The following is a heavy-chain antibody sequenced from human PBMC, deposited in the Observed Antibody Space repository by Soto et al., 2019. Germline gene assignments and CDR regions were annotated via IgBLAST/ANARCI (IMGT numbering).Heavy chain of an antibody. V-gene: IGHV3-21*01. CDR1: GFTFSSYS. CDR3: ARDLYSSSARYFDY. Sequence: EVQLVESGGGLVKPGGSLSLSCAASGFTFSSYSMNWVRQAPGKGLEWVSSISSSSSYIYYADAVKGRFTISRDNAKNSLYLQLNSLGAEDTAVYYCARDLYSSSARYFDYWGQGTLVTVSS. CDR2: ISSSSSYI. D-gene: IGHD6-6*01. J-gene: IGHJ4*02.